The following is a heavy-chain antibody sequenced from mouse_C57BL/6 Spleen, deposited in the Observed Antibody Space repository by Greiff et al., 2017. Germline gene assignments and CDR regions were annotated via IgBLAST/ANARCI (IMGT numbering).Heavy chain of an antibody. V-gene: IGHV1-18*01. J-gene: IGHJ2*01. CDR2: INPNNGGT. CDR3: AREERGYGCDYFDY. Sequence: EVKLEESGPELVKPGASVKIPCKASGYTFTDYNMDWVKQSHGKSLEWIGDINPNNGGTIYNQKFKGKATLTVDKSSSTAYMELRSLTSEDTAVYYCAREERGYGCDYFDYWGQGTTLTVSS. CDR1: GYTFTDYN. D-gene: IGHD2-2*01.